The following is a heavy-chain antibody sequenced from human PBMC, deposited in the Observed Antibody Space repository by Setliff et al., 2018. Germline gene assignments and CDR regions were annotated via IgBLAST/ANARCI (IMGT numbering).Heavy chain of an antibody. CDR3: ARGQAGNYYYYMDV. V-gene: IGHV4-61*02. CDR2: IYTDGST. Sequence: PSETLSLTCTVSGDSISRAKYYWSWIRQSAGKGLECLGRIYTDGSTKYNPSLNSRVTLLIDTAKNQISLRLSSVTAADTAVYYCARGQAGNYYYYMDVWG. J-gene: IGHJ6*03. CDR1: GDSISRAKYY.